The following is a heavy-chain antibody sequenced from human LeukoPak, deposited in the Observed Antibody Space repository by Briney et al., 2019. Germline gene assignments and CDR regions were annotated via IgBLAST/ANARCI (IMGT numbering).Heavy chain of an antibody. D-gene: IGHD5-12*01. CDR3: AKDIGGYLYYYFDY. J-gene: IGHJ4*02. V-gene: IGHV3-9*01. CDR2: ISWNSGSI. CDR1: GFTFDDYA. Sequence: SLRLSCAASGFTFDDYAMHWVRQAPGKGLEWVSGISWNSGSIGYADSVKGRFTISRDNAKNSLYLQMNSLRAEDTALYYCAKDIGGYLYYYFDYWGQGTLVTVSS.